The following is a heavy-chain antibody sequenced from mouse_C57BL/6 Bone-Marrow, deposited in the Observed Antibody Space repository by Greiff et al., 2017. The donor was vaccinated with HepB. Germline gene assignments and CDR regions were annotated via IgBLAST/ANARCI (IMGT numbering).Heavy chain of an antibody. D-gene: IGHD2-4*01. Sequence: EVKVVESGAELVRPGASVKLSCTASGFNIKDDYMHWVKQRPEQGLEWIGWIDPENGDTEYASKFQGKATITADTSSNTAYLQLSSLTSEDTAVYYCTSMITDYFDYWGQGTTLTVSS. V-gene: IGHV14-4*01. CDR3: TSMITDYFDY. J-gene: IGHJ2*01. CDR1: GFNIKDDY. CDR2: IDPENGDT.